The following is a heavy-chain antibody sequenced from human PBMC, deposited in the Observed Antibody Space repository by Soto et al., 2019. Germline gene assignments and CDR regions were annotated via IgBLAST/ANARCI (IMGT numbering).Heavy chain of an antibody. D-gene: IGHD3-9*01. CDR3: ARDVGLDSDDFFAY. CDR1: GFTFTSYG. Sequence: VQLFASGGGSARPGGSLRLSCTASGFTFTSYGMGWVRQAPGKGLQWVSTIRGDGGQTHYTDSVKGRFSISRDNSKNTVYLQMDSPRAEDTAMYFCARDVGLDSDDFFAYWGQGTQVTVSS. CDR2: IRGDGGQT. J-gene: IGHJ4*02. V-gene: IGHV3-23*01.